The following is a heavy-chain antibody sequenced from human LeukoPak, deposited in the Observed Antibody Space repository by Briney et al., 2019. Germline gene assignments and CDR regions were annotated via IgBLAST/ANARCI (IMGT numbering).Heavy chain of an antibody. CDR2: ISASGGST. Sequence: GGSLRLSCAASGFTFSTYAMSWVRQAPGKGLEWVSAISASGGSTYYADSVKGRFTISRDTFKNTLYLQMNSLRAEDTAVYYCAKMKGVSGPYYFDYWGQGTLVTVSS. CDR1: GFTFSTYA. V-gene: IGHV3-23*01. J-gene: IGHJ4*02. CDR3: AKMKGVSGPYYFDY. D-gene: IGHD6-19*01.